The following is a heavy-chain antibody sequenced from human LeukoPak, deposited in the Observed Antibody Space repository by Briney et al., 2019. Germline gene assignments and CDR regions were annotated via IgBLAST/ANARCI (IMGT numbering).Heavy chain of an antibody. CDR3: VGVTYSSYDDFDY. D-gene: IGHD3-16*01. CDR1: GYTFTGPH. V-gene: IGHV1-2*02. Sequence: EASVKVSCKTSGYTFTGPHIHWGRQAPAPGVEWMGWIYPSSGGTQYGQKFKGRVTMTRDTSVSTAYMELTRLQFDDTAVYYCVGVTYSSYDDFDYWGQGTLVTVSS. J-gene: IGHJ4*02. CDR2: IYPSSGGT.